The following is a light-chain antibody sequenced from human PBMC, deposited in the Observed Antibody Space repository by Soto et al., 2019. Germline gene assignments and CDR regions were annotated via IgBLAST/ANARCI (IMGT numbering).Light chain of an antibody. CDR2: SAS. Sequence: DIQMSQSPSSLSASVGDSVTITCRASETIIDYLNWYQQQPGEAPKPLIFSASSLHSGVPSRFRGSGSGTHVTRNISRLQPEDSATCFCQQSFSAARTFGQGTKL. CDR1: ETIIDY. V-gene: IGKV1-39*01. CDR3: QQSFSAART. J-gene: IGKJ2*01.